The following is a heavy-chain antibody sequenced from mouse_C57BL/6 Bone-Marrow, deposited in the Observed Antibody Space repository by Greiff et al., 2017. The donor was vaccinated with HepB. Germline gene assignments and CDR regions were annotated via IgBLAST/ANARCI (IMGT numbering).Heavy chain of an antibody. CDR1: GFSLTSYG. J-gene: IGHJ1*03. V-gene: IGHV2-2*01. CDR2: IWSGGST. D-gene: IGHD1-1*01. Sequence: QVQLKESGPGLVQPSQSLSITCTVSGFSLTSYGVHWVRQSPGKGLEWLGVIWSGGSTDYNAAFISRLSISKDNSKSQVFFKMNSLQADDTAIYYCARKGVLRYPFVFDVWGTGTTVTVSS. CDR3: ARKGVLRYPFVFDV.